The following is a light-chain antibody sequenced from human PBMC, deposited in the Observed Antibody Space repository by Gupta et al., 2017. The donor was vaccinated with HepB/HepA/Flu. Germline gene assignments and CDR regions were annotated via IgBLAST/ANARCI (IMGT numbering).Light chain of an antibody. CDR2: ANN. J-gene: IGLJ2*01. CDR3: QSYDTSLSGSV. Sequence: QSVLTQPPSVSGAPGQRVTISCTGSSSNIGAGYDVPWSKQPPGTAPKLLMYANNNRPSGVPARFSVSKSGTSASLAITGLQAEDEADYYCQSYDTSLSGSVFGGGTKLTAL. CDR1: SSNIGAGYD. V-gene: IGLV1-40*01.